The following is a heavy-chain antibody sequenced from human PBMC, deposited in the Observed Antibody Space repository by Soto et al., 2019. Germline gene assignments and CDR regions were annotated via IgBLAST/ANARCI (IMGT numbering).Heavy chain of an antibody. CDR3: AREGSGDAYSAGGAMDC. CDR2: LSYYERDK. CDR1: GFSFSSYV. Sequence: QVPLVESGGDVVQPGRSLRLSCETSGFSFSSYVLHWVRQAPGKGLEWVAVLSYYERDKYYADSVKGRFTISRDNSKNTLYLQMNSLRTEDTAVYYCAREGSGDAYSAGGAMDCWGQGTLVTVSS. V-gene: IGHV3-30*04. D-gene: IGHD4-4*01. J-gene: IGHJ4*02.